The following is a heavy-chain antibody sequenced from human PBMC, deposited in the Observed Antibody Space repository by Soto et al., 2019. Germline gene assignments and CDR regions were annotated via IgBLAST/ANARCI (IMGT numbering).Heavy chain of an antibody. Sequence: QVQLVQSGAEVKKPGASMRVSCKASGYTFTTYGISWVRQAPGQGLEWMGWVSANNGDTKYAQKFQDRITLTTDTSTSTAYMEVRSLRSDDTALYVCARELPRAFCSGTGCCFDYWGQGTPVTVSS. J-gene: IGHJ4*02. CDR2: VSANNGDT. CDR1: GYTFTTYG. CDR3: ARELPRAFCSGTGCCFDY. D-gene: IGHD2-15*01. V-gene: IGHV1-18*01.